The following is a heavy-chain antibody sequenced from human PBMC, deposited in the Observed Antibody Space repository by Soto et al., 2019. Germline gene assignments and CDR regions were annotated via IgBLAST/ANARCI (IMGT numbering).Heavy chain of an antibody. D-gene: IGHD6-6*01. J-gene: IGHJ3*01. CDR2: INPNSGGT. CDR3: ARDPDSSSAFDV. V-gene: IGHV1-2*02. CDR1: GYTFTGNY. Sequence: QVQLVQSGAEVKKPGASVKVSCKASGYTFTGNYMHWVRQAPGQGLEWMGWINPNSGGTNYAQKFQGRVTVTRDTSISTADLELSSLRSDDTAVYYRARDPDSSSAFDVWGQGTMVTVSS.